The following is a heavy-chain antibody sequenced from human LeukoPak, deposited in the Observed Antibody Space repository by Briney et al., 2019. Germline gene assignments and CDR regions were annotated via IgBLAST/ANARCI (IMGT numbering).Heavy chain of an antibody. Sequence: ASVKVSCKASGYTFTGYYMHWVRQAPGQGLEWMGWTNPNSGGTNYAQKFQGRVTMTRDTSISTAYMELSRLRSDDTAVYYCARAPITIFGVVISNWFDPWGQGTLVTVSS. V-gene: IGHV1-2*02. CDR1: GYTFTGYY. CDR2: TNPNSGGT. J-gene: IGHJ5*02. CDR3: ARAPITIFGVVISNWFDP. D-gene: IGHD3-3*01.